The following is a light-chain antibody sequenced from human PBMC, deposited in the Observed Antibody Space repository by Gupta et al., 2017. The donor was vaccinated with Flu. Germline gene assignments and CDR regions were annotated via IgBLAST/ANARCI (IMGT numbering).Light chain of an antibody. J-gene: IGLJ3*02. Sequence: QPLLTQPPSVSAAPGHKVTISCSGSSSNVGNHHISWFQQSPGTAPKLLIFENDKRPSGTPDRFSGSKSDTSATLDITALQTGGEADDYCASKDASRGGWVCGGGTKITGL. CDR3: ASKDASRGGWV. CDR2: END. CDR1: SSNVGNHH. V-gene: IGLV1-51*01.